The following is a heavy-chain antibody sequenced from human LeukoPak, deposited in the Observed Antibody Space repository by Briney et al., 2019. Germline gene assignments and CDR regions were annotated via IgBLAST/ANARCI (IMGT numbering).Heavy chain of an antibody. CDR2: INPNSGGT. CDR1: GYTFIDYY. CDR3: ARVVGFYYDSSGYRNFDY. D-gene: IGHD3-22*01. J-gene: IGHJ4*02. Sequence: ASVKVSCKASGYTFIDYYMHWVRQAPGQGLEWMGWINPNSGGTNYAQKFQGRVTMTRDTSISTAYMELSRLRYDDTAVYYCARVVGFYYDSSGYRNFDYWGQGTLVTVSS. V-gene: IGHV1-2*02.